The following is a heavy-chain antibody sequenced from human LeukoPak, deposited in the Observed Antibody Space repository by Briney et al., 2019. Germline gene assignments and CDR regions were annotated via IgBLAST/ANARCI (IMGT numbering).Heavy chain of an antibody. CDR3: ARGPKSSYPYYFDY. D-gene: IGHD5-18*01. J-gene: IGHJ4*02. Sequence: GRSLRLSCAASGFTFSSYAMHWVRQAPGKGLEWVAVISYDGSNKYYADSVKGRFTISRDNSKNTLYLQMNSLRAEDTAVYYCARGPKSSYPYYFDYWGQGTLVTVSS. CDR1: GFTFSSYA. CDR2: ISYDGSNK. V-gene: IGHV3-30*04.